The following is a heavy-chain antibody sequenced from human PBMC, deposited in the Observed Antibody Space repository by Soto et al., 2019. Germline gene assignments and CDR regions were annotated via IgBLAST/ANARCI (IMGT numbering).Heavy chain of an antibody. D-gene: IGHD3-3*01. CDR2: IYYSGST. Sequence: QVQLQESGPGLVKPSQTLSLTCTVSGGSISSGGYYWSWIRQHPGKGLEWIGYIYYSGSTYYNPSLKSRVTISVVTSKNQFSLKLSSVTAADTAVYYCARSITISYYGMDVWGQGTTVTVSS. CDR3: ARSITISYYGMDV. J-gene: IGHJ6*02. V-gene: IGHV4-31*03. CDR1: GGSISSGGYY.